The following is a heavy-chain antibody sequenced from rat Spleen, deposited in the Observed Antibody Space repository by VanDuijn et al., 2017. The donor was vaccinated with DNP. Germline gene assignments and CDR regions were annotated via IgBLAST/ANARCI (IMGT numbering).Heavy chain of an antibody. J-gene: IGHJ2*01. CDR1: GFTFSNFG. CDR3: AKPDY. CDR2: ISSDGNSP. Sequence: EVQLVESGGGLVQPGRSLKLSCAASGFTFSNFGMHWVRQAPTKGLEWVATISSDGNSPYYRDSVKGRFTIYRDNAKSILYLQMDSLRSEDTATYFCAKPDYWGQGIMVTVSS. V-gene: IGHV5-19*01.